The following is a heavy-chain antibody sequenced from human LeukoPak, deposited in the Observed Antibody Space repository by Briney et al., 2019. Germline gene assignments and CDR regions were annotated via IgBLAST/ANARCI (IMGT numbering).Heavy chain of an antibody. CDR3: ARDRLPYSGYDPEDY. D-gene: IGHD5-12*01. J-gene: IGHJ4*02. Sequence: PGGSLRLSCAASGFTFSSYSMNWVRQAPGKGLGWVSSISSGSSYIYYADSVKGRFTISRDNAKNSLYLQMNSLRAEDTAVYYCARDRLPYSGYDPEDYWGQGTLVTVSS. CDR1: GFTFSSYS. V-gene: IGHV3-21*06. CDR2: ISSGSSYI.